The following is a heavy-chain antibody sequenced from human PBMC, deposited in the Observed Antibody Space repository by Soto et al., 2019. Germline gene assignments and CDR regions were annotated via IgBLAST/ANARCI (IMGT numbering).Heavy chain of an antibody. CDR1: GYTFTSYD. CDR3: ARGRGSDYDFWSGYWPYYFAY. CDR2: MNPNSGNT. J-gene: IGHJ4*02. D-gene: IGHD3-3*01. V-gene: IGHV1-8*01. Sequence: ASVKVSCKASGYTFTSYDINWVRQATGQGLEWMGWMNPNSGNTGYAQKFQGRVTMTRNTSISTAYMELSSLRSEDTAVYYCARGRGSDYDFWSGYWPYYFAYWGQGTLVTVS.